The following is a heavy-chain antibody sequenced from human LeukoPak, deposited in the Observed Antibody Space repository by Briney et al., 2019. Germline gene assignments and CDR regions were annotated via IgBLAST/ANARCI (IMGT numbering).Heavy chain of an antibody. Sequence: AGSLRLSWAASGFTFSDYYMSWIRQAPGKGLEWGSHISSSGSTIYYADSVKGRFTISRDNAKNSLYLQMNSLRAEDTAVYYCARELLKAGTRSFDYWGQGTLVTVSS. CDR1: GFTFSDYY. J-gene: IGHJ4*02. V-gene: IGHV3-11*01. CDR2: ISSSGSTI. D-gene: IGHD2-21*01. CDR3: ARELLKAGTRSFDY.